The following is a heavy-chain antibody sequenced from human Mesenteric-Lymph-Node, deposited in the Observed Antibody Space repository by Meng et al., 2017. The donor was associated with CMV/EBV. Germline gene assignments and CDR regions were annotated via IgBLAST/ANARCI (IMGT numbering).Heavy chain of an antibody. CDR1: RFIFDDYA. J-gene: IGHJ6*02. D-gene: IGHD6-19*01. CDR3: ARSGDSSGWYWGYYYGLDV. V-gene: IGHV3-9*01. Sequence: GRSLRLSCAASRFIFDDYAMHWVRQAPGKGLEWVSGISWNSGSIGYADSVKGRFTISRDNAKNSLYLQMNSLRAEDTAVYYCARSGDSSGWYWGYYYGLDVWGQGTTVTVSS. CDR2: ISWNSGSI.